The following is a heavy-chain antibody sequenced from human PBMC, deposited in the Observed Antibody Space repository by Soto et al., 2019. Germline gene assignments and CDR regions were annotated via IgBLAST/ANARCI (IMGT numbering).Heavy chain of an antibody. CDR2: INGDGRTI. J-gene: IGHJ4*02. V-gene: IGHV3-74*01. D-gene: IGHD3-9*01. CDR1: GFAFRSYW. CDR3: ASSQLFRLDY. Sequence: GGSLRLSCEASGFAFRSYWMHWVRQPPGKGPVWVARINGDGRTISYADSVKGRFTISRDNAKNTVSLQMNSLRVEDTAVYYCASSQLFRLDYWGQGALVTVSS.